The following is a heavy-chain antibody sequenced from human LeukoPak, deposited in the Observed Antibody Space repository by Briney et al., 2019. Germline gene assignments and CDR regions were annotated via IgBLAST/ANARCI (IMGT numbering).Heavy chain of an antibody. V-gene: IGHV3-23*01. J-gene: IGHJ4*02. CDR3: AKTSRRDSAYDSPFDY. Sequence: GGSLRLSCAASGFTFSTYAMTWVRQPPGKGLECVSADRGSGTDTYYADSVKGRFTISRDNSKNTLYLQMNSLRAEDTAIYYCAKTSRRDSAYDSPFDYWGQGTLVTVSS. CDR2: DRGSGTDT. D-gene: IGHD5-12*01. CDR1: GFTFSTYA.